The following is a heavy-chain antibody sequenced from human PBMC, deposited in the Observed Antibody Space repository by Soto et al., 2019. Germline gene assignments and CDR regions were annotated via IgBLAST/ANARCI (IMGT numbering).Heavy chain of an antibody. J-gene: IGHJ4*02. CDR2: ISSSSSYT. Sequence: QVQLVESGGGLVKPGGSLRLSCAASGFTFSDYYMSWIRQAPGKGLEWVSYISSSSSYTNYADSVKGRFTISRDNAKNSLYLQMNSLRAEDPAVYYCARGSYGDRHLDYWGQGTLVTVSS. D-gene: IGHD4-17*01. CDR1: GFTFSDYY. V-gene: IGHV3-11*06. CDR3: ARGSYGDRHLDY.